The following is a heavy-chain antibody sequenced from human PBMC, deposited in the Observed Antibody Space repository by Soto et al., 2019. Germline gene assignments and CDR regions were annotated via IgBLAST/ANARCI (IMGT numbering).Heavy chain of an antibody. CDR3: ARETFGGIAAATIMLGELRIDP. CDR1: GFTFSSYS. J-gene: IGHJ5*02. D-gene: IGHD6-13*01. CDR2: ISSSSSYI. Sequence: GGSLRLSCAASGFTFSSYSMNWVRQAPGKGLEWVSSISSSSSYIYYADSVKGRFTISRDNAKNSLYLQMNSLRAEDTAVYYCARETFGGIAAATIMLGELRIDPWGQGTLVTVSS. V-gene: IGHV3-21*01.